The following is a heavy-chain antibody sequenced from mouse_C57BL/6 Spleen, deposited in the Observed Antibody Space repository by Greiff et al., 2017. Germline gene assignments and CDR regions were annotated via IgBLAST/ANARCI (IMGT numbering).Heavy chain of an antibody. Sequence: LQESGAELARPGASVKLSCKASGYTFTSYGISWVKQRTGQGLEWIGEIYPRSGNTYYNEKFKGKATLTADKSSSTAYMELRSLTSEDSAVYFCARSGITTVTYAMDYWGQGTSVTVSS. D-gene: IGHD1-1*01. J-gene: IGHJ4*01. CDR1: GYTFTSYG. CDR3: ARSGITTVTYAMDY. CDR2: IYPRSGNT. V-gene: IGHV1-81*01.